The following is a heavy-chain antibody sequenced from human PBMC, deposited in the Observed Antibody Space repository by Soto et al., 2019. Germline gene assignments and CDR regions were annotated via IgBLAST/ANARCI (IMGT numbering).Heavy chain of an antibody. CDR2: ISNDGSNK. CDR1: GFTLSSHA. Sequence: QVQLVESGRGVVQPGRSLRLSCTISGFTLSSHAMHWVRQAPGKGLEWVAVISNDGSNKFYGDSVKGRFTISRDNSKNTLYLQMNSLRAEDTAVYYFATSSGYYLYWGQGTLVTVSS. CDR3: ATSSGYYLY. V-gene: IGHV3-30-3*01. J-gene: IGHJ4*02. D-gene: IGHD3-22*01.